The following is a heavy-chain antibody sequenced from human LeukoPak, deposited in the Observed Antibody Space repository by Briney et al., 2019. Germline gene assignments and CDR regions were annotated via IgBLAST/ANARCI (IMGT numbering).Heavy chain of an antibody. J-gene: IGHJ6*03. CDR3: ARVKMGATVSDYYYYYMDV. D-gene: IGHD1-26*01. V-gene: IGHV3-64*02. CDR1: GFTFSDYT. Sequence: GGSLRLSCAASGFTFSDYTIHWVRQAPGKRLQSVSAITSNGAYTHYADSVKGRFTISRDNSRNAVFLQMVGLRIEDMAVYYCARVKMGATVSDYYYYYMDVWGKGTTVTVSS. CDR2: ITSNGAYT.